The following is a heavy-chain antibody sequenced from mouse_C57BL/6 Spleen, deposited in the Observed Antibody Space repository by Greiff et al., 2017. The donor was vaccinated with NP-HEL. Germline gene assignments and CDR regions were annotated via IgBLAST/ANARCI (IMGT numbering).Heavy chain of an antibody. J-gene: IGHJ2*01. V-gene: IGHV1-22*01. D-gene: IGHD2-9*01. CDR1: GYTFTDYN. CDR3: ATAYYGYDRDYFDY. Sequence: EVQLQQSGPELVKPGASVKMSCKASGYTFTDYNMHWVKQSHGKSLEWIGYINPNNGGTSYNQKFKGKATLTVNKSSSTAYMELRSLTSEDSAVYYCATAYYGYDRDYFDYWGQGTTLTVSS. CDR2: INPNNGGT.